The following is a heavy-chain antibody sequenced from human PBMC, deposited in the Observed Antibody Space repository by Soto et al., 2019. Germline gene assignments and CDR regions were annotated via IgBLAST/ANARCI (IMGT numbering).Heavy chain of an antibody. CDR1: GGTFSSYA. D-gene: IGHD5-12*01. CDR2: IIPIFGTA. Sequence: ASVKVSCKASGGTFSSYAISWVRQAPGQGLEWMGGIIPIFGTANYAQKFQGRVTITADESTSTAYMELSSLRSEDTAVYYCARVGYSGYPNWFHPWGKGTLVTVSS. J-gene: IGHJ5*02. CDR3: ARVGYSGYPNWFHP. V-gene: IGHV1-69*13.